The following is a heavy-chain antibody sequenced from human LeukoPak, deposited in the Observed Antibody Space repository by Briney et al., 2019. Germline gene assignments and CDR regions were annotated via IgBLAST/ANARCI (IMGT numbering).Heavy chain of an antibody. CDR3: ARGIITGTTLGGKH. J-gene: IGHJ1*01. Sequence: GGSLRLSSAASGFTFSSYSMNWVRQAPGKGLEWVSSISSSSSYIYYADSVKGRFTISRDNAKNSLYLQMNSLRAEDTAVYYCARGIITGTTLGGKHWGQGTLVTVSS. D-gene: IGHD1-20*01. V-gene: IGHV3-21*01. CDR1: GFTFSSYS. CDR2: ISSSSSYI.